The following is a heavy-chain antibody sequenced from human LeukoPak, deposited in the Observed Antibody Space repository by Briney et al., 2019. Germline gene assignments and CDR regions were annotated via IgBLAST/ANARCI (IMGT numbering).Heavy chain of an antibody. V-gene: IGHV1-18*01. CDR3: ARWNYYGSGSYYNSVAPDV. CDR1: GYTFTSYG. J-gene: IGHJ6*02. D-gene: IGHD3-10*01. CDR2: ISAYNGNT. Sequence: GASVKVSCKASGYTFTSYGISWVRQAPRQGLEWMGWISAYNGNTNYAQKLQGRVTMTTDTSTSTAYMELRSLRSDDTAVYYCARWNYYGSGSYYNSVAPDVWGQGTTVTVSS.